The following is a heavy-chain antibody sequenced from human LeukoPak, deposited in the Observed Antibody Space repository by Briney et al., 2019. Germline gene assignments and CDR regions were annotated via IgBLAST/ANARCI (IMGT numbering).Heavy chain of an antibody. CDR3: ARDLRGMVDY. V-gene: IGHV4-4*02. J-gene: IGHJ4*02. CDR2: IYHSGGT. CDR1: GASISSSYW. Sequence: SETLSLTCAVSGASISSSYWWSWVRQPPGKGLGWIGEIYHSGGTNYNSSLKSRVTISLDRSKNQFSLKLSSVTAADTAMYYCARDLRGMVDYWGQGTLVTVSS. D-gene: IGHD3-16*01.